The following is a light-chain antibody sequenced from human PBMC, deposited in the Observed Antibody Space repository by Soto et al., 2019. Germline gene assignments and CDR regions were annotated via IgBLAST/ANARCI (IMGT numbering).Light chain of an antibody. J-gene: IGKJ1*01. Sequence: IVMTQSPDTLSVSPGERATLSCRASQSVSSNLAWYQQKPGQAPRLLIYGASSRATGMPVRFSGRGSGTEFTLTISRLQSEDFAVYYCQQYNNWPRTFGQGTKVDIK. CDR3: QQYNNWPRT. V-gene: IGKV3-15*01. CDR2: GAS. CDR1: QSVSSN.